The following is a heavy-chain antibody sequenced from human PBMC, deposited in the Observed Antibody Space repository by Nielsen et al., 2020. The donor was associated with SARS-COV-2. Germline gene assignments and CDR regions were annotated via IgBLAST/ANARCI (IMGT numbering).Heavy chain of an antibody. Sequence: GGSLRLSCAASGFTFDDYAVHWVRQAPGKGLEWVSGISWNSGSIGYADSVKGRFTISRDNAKNSLYLQMNSLRAEDTALYYCAKVGGDYVRDAFDIWGQGTMVTVSS. V-gene: IGHV3-9*01. CDR1: GFTFDDYA. D-gene: IGHD2-21*02. J-gene: IGHJ3*02. CDR2: ISWNSGSI. CDR3: AKVGGDYVRDAFDI.